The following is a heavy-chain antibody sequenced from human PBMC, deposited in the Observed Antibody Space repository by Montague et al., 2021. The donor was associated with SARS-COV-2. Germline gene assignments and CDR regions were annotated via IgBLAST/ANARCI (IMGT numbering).Heavy chain of an antibody. CDR1: GFTFSSYW. J-gene: IGHJ6*02. CDR3: ARDSFWSSYYTDYYGMDV. Sequence: SLRLSCPASGFTFSSYWMSWVRQAPGMGLEWVANIKQDGSEKYYVDSVKGRFTTSRDNAKNSLYLQMNSLRAEDTAVYYCARDSFWSSYYTDYYGMDVWGQGTTVTVSS. CDR2: IKQDGSEK. D-gene: IGHD3-3*01. V-gene: IGHV3-7*01.